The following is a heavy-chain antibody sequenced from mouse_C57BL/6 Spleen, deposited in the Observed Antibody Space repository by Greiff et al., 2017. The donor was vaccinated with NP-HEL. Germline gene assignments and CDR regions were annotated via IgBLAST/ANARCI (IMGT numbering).Heavy chain of an antibody. CDR2: IYPRSGNT. CDR3: AGYDYHEDGNFDY. J-gene: IGHJ2*01. Sequence: VQLQQSGAELARPGASVKLSCKASGYTFTSYGISWVKQRTGQGLEWIGEIYPRSGNTYYNEKFKGKATLTADKSSSTAYMELGSLTSEDAAVSCWAGYDYHEDGNFDYLGQGATLTLSP. CDR1: GYTFTSYG. V-gene: IGHV1-81*01. D-gene: IGHD2-4*01.